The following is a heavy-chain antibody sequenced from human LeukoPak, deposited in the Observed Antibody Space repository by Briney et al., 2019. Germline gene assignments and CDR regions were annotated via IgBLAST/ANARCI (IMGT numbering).Heavy chain of an antibody. CDR1: GFTFSSYA. V-gene: IGHV3-23*01. J-gene: IGHJ4*02. CDR3: AKDLYNSGWYSDY. CDR2: ISGSGAST. D-gene: IGHD5-12*01. Sequence: GGSLRLSCAASGFTFSSYAMNWVRQAPGKGLAWVSTISGSGASTYYADSVKGRFTISRDNSKNTLYLQMNSLRAEDTAVYYCAKDLYNSGWYSDYWGQGTLVTVSS.